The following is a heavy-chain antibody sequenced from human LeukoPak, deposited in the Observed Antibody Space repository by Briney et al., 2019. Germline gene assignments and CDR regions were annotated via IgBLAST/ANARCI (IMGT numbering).Heavy chain of an antibody. D-gene: IGHD5-12*01. V-gene: IGHV4-4*02. J-gene: IGHJ4*02. CDR1: GGSISSSNW. CDR3: ARGPLRWLRPYYFDY. CDR2: INHSGST. Sequence: SGTLSLTCAVSGGSISSSNWWSWVRQPPGKGLEWIGEINHSGSTNYNPSLKSRVTISVDTSKNQFSLKLSSVTAADTAVYYCARGPLRWLRPYYFDYWGQGTLVTVSS.